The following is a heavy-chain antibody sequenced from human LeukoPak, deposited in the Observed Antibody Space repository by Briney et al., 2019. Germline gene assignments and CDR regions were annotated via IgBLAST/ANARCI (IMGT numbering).Heavy chain of an antibody. J-gene: IGHJ3*02. CDR2: ISSSGSTI. V-gene: IGHV3-11*01. D-gene: IGHD3-3*01. CDR1: GFTFSDYY. CDR3: ARVFRPSLTVFIIRGAFDI. Sequence: GGSLRLSCAASGFTFSDYYMSWIRQAPGKGLEWVSYISSSGSTIYYADSVKGRFTISRDNAKNSLYLQMNSLRAEDTAVYYCARVFRPSLTVFIIRGAFDIWGQGTMVTVSS.